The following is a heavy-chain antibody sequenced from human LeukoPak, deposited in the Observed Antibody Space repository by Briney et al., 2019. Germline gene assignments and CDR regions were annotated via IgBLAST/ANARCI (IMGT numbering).Heavy chain of an antibody. CDR2: INHRGRS. V-gene: IGHV4-34*01. CDR3: ARGLYDSGDYHYGIRAYYFDT. J-gene: IGHJ4*02. D-gene: IGHD3-22*01. Sequence: PSETLSLTCAVSGASFSSDYWTWIRQPPGKGLGWIAEINHRGRSNYNPSLKSRVAISVDTSKNQFSLNLSSVTAADTARYYCARGLYDSGDYHYGIRAYYFDTWGQGTLVTASS. CDR1: GASFSSDY.